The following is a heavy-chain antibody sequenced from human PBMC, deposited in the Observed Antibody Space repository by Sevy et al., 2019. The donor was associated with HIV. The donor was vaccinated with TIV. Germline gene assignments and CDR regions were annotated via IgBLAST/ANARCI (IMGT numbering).Heavy chain of an antibody. V-gene: IGHV5-51*01. CDR3: ARSGWSRRDWLLRLDY. CDR1: GYSFTSYW. Sequence: GESLKISCKGSGYSFTSYWIGWVRQMPGKGLEWMGIIYPGDSDTRYSPSFQGQVTISADKSISTAYLQWSSLKASDTAMYYCARSGWSRRDWLLRLDYWGQGTPVTVSS. J-gene: IGHJ4*02. D-gene: IGHD3-9*01. CDR2: IYPGDSDT.